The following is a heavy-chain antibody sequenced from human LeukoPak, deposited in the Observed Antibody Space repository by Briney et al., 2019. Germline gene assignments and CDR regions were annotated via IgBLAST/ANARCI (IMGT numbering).Heavy chain of an antibody. V-gene: IGHV4-61*02. CDR3: ARGPRRQYYYDSSGYPRGTYLDY. CDR2: IYTSGST. Sequence: PSETLSLTCTVSGGSISSSSYYWSWIRQPAGKGLEWIGRIYTSGSTNYNPSLKSRVTISVDTSKNQFSLKLSSVTAADTAVYYCARGPRRQYYYDSSGYPRGTYLDYWGQGTLVTVSS. D-gene: IGHD3-22*01. CDR1: GGSISSSSYY. J-gene: IGHJ4*02.